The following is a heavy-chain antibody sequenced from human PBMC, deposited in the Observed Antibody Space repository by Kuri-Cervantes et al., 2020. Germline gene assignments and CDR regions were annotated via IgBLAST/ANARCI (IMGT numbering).Heavy chain of an antibody. CDR3: TTDSYFSV. Sequence: GESLKISCAASGFPFSGSAMHWVRQAPGKGLEWVGLIRSKANSYATSYAASMEGRFTISRDDSKNTAYLQMNSLKTEDTAVYYCTTDSYFSVWGQGTMVTVSS. V-gene: IGHV3-73*01. D-gene: IGHD2/OR15-2a*01. CDR2: IRSKANSYAT. J-gene: IGHJ3*01. CDR1: GFPFSGSA.